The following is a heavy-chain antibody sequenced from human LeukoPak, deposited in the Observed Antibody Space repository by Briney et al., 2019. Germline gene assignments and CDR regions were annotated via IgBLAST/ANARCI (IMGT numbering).Heavy chain of an antibody. CDR3: ARHSGLRSPFDP. V-gene: IGHV4-34*01. J-gene: IGHJ5*02. Sequence: SETLSLTCAVYGGSFSGYYWSWIRQPPGKGLEWIGEINHSGSTNYNPSLKSRVTISVDTSKNQFSLKLSSVTAADTSVYYCARHSGLRSPFDPWGQGTLVTVSS. D-gene: IGHD3-3*01. CDR1: GGSFSGYY. CDR2: INHSGST.